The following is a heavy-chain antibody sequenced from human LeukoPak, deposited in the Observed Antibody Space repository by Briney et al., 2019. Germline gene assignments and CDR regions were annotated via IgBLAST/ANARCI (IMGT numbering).Heavy chain of an antibody. CDR2: MYHSGST. CDR3: ARDQIVVDGAFDI. D-gene: IGHD2-15*01. V-gene: IGHV4-59*01. CDR1: GVSISRYY. Sequence: SETLSLTCTVSGVSISRYYWSWIRQPPGKGLEGIGYMYHSGSTNYNPSLKSRLTISVDTSKNQFSLNLSSVTAADTALYYCARDQIVVDGAFDIWGQGTMVTVSS. J-gene: IGHJ3*02.